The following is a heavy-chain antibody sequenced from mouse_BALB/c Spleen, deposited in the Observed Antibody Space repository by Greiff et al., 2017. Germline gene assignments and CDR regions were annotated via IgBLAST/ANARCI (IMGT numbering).Heavy chain of an antibody. J-gene: IGHJ2*01. CDR1: GFTFSSFG. D-gene: IGHD1-1*01. CDR2: ISSGSSTI. Sequence: EVQVVESGGGLVQPGGSRKLSCAASGFTFSSFGMHWVRQAPEKGLEWVAYISSGSSTIYYADTVKGRFTISRDNPKNTLFLQMTSLRSEDTAMYYCARWGGSSYFDYWGQGTTLTVSS. V-gene: IGHV5-17*02. CDR3: ARWGGSSYFDY.